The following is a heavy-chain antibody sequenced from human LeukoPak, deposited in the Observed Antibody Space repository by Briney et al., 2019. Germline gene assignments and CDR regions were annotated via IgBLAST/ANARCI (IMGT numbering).Heavy chain of an antibody. V-gene: IGHV1-8*01. J-gene: IGHJ4*02. D-gene: IGHD3-22*01. CDR2: MNPNSGNT. Sequence: GASVKVSCKASGYTFTSYDINWVRQATGQGLEWMGWMNPNSGNTGYAQKFQGRVTMTRDTSISTAYMELSRLRSDDTAVYYCARATEGGYHYWGQGTLVTVSS. CDR1: GYTFTSYD. CDR3: ARATEGGYHY.